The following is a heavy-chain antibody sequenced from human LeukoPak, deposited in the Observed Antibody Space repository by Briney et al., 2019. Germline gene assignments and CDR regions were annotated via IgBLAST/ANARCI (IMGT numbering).Heavy chain of an antibody. V-gene: IGHV6-1*01. CDR3: ARDLSGIFDP. CDR2: TYYRSKWYS. CDR1: GGSVSSIRAA. D-gene: IGHD3-10*01. J-gene: IGHJ5*02. Sequence: SQTLSLTCAISGGSVSSIRAAWNWIRQSPSRGLEWLGRTYYRSKWYSDYAVFVKSRITINPDTSKNQFSLQLNSVTPEDTAVYYCARDLSGIFDPWGQGTLVTVSS.